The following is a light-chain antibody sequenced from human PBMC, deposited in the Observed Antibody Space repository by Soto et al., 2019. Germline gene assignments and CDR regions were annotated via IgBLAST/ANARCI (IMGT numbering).Light chain of an antibody. V-gene: IGKV3-15*01. J-gene: IGKJ3*01. CDR2: GAS. CDR1: QSVSSS. Sequence: EIVMTQSPATLSVSPGERVTLSCRASQSVSSSLAWYQQKPGQAPRLLIYGASTRATGIPARFSGSGSGTAFTLTISGLQSEDFAVYYCQQYNNWPPFTFGPGTKVDIK. CDR3: QQYNNWPPFT.